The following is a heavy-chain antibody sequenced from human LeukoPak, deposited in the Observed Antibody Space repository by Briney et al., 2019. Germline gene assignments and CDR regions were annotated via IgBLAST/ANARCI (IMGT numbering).Heavy chain of an antibody. Sequence: PSETLSLTCTVSCGSISSYYWSWIRQPPGKGLEWIGYIYYSGSTNYNPSLKSRVTISVDTSKNQFSLKLSSVTAADTAVYYCARGARYFDWLFSRWGQGTLVTVSA. CDR1: CGSISSYY. D-gene: IGHD3-9*01. J-gene: IGHJ4*02. CDR3: ARGARYFDWLFSR. CDR2: IYYSGST. V-gene: IGHV4-59*01.